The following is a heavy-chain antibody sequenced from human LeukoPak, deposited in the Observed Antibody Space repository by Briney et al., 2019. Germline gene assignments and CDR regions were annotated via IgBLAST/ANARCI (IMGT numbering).Heavy chain of an antibody. Sequence: GGSLRLSCAASGFTFSSYWMSWVRQAPGKGLEWVANIRQDGSDKNYVDSVEGRFTISRDNAKRSLYLQMNSLRAEDTAVYYCAKQPGMVPPFDYWGQGTLVTVSS. V-gene: IGHV3-7*03. CDR2: IRQDGSDK. CDR3: AKQPGMVPPFDY. CDR1: GFTFSSYW. D-gene: IGHD3-10*01. J-gene: IGHJ4*02.